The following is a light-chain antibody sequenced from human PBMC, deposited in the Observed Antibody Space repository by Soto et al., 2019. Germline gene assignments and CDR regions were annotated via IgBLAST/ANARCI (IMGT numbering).Light chain of an antibody. CDR2: DYH. V-gene: IGLV1-51*01. CDR1: ASNIGSNS. J-gene: IGLJ1*01. CDR3: GAWDNNLSAGV. Sequence: QSVLTQPPSVSAAPGQKVTISCSGSASNIGSNSLSWYRQFPGSSPMLVIYDYHKRPSGISARFSASKSDTSATLVITGLRTGDEADYYCGAWDNNLSAGVFGSGTKLTVL.